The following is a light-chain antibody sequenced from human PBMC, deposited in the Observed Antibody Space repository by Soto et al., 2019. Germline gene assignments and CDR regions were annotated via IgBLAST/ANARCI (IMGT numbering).Light chain of an antibody. J-gene: IGKJ1*01. V-gene: IGKV3-15*01. Sequence: LMTQSPATLSVSPRDRATLSCRASQIVSSNFARYQQKPGQPPRPLIYGASTRATGITARFSGSGSVTELTLTISSLRSEDFAIYYCKQYDYWPVTFGQGTKV. CDR1: QIVSSN. CDR2: GAS. CDR3: KQYDYWPVT.